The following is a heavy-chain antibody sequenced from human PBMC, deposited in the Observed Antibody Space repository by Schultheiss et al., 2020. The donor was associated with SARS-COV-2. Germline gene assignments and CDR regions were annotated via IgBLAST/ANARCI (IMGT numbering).Heavy chain of an antibody. CDR3: ARDWGYCSSTSCYTEYYYYYMDV. CDR1: GGTFSSYT. D-gene: IGHD2-2*02. V-gene: IGHV1-18*01. Sequence: ASVKVSCKASGGTFSSYTISWVRQAPGQGLEWMGWISAYNGNTNYAQKLQGRVTMTTDTSTSTAYMELRSLRSDDTAVYYCARDWGYCSSTSCYTEYYYYYMDVWGKGTTVTVSS. J-gene: IGHJ6*03. CDR2: ISAYNGNT.